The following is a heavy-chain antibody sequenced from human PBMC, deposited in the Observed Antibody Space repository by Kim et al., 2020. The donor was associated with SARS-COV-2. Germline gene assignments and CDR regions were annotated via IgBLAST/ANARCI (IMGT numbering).Heavy chain of an antibody. CDR1: GGSFSGYY. Sequence: SETLSLTCAVYGGSFSGYYWSWICQPPGQGLEWIGEVNHSGSTNYNPSLKSRVTISVDTSTNQFSLKLSSVTAAATAVSYCARVKVVVAASRYYYGMAV. J-gene: IGHJ6*01. CDR2: VNHSGST. D-gene: IGHD2-15*01. CDR3: ARVKVVVAASRYYYGMAV. V-gene: IGHV4-34*01.